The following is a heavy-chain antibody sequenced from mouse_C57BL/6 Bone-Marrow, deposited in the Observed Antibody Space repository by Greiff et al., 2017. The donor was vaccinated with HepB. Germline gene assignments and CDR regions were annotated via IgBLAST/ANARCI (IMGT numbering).Heavy chain of an antibody. V-gene: IGHV1-15*01. D-gene: IGHD2-1*01. J-gene: IGHJ2*01. Sequence: VQLVESGAELVRPGASVTLSCKASGYTFTDYEMHWVKQTPVHGLEWIGAIDPETGGTAYNQKFKGKAILTADKSSSTAYMELRSLTSEDSAVYYCTNGNYWGQGTTLTVSS. CDR3: TNGNY. CDR2: IDPETGGT. CDR1: GYTFTDYE.